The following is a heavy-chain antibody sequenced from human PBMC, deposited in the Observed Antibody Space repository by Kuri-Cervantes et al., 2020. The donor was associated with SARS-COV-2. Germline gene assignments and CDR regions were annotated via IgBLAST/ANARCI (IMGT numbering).Heavy chain of an antibody. V-gene: IGHV4-59*01. Sequence: SETLSLTCTVSGGSISSYYWSWIRQPPGKGLEWTGYIYYSGSTNYNPSLKGRVTISVDTSKIQFSLKLSSVSAADTAVYYCARDSYSSSWSQYDFWGQGTLVTVSS. CDR3: ARDSYSSSWSQYDF. CDR2: IYYSGST. J-gene: IGHJ4*02. D-gene: IGHD6-13*01. CDR1: GGSISSYY.